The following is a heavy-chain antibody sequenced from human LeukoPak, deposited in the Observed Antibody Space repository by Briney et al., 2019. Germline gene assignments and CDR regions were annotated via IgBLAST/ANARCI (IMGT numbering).Heavy chain of an antibody. Sequence: TGGSLRLSCAASGFTFSTYEMNWVRQAPGKGLEWVSYISSTGSNIYYADSVKGRFTIPRDNAKNSLYLLMNSLRTEDTAVYYCAATYYYGGSGDYWGQGTLVTVSS. CDR2: ISSTGSNI. CDR3: AATYYYGGSGDY. J-gene: IGHJ4*02. V-gene: IGHV3-48*03. CDR1: GFTFSTYE. D-gene: IGHD3-22*01.